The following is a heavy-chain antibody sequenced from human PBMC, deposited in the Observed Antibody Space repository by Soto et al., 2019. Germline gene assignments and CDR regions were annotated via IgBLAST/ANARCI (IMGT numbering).Heavy chain of an antibody. D-gene: IGHD6-19*01. CDR3: AKAAGAIY. CDR2: ISGSGGST. CDR1: GFRVRSYV. J-gene: IGHJ4*02. V-gene: IGHV3-23*01. Sequence: PWCSLGLCCAACGFRVRSYVMGWVRQAPGKGLEWVSAISGSGGSTYYADSVKGRFTISRDNSKNTLYLQMNSLRAEDTAVYYCAKAAGAIYWGQGTLVTVSS.